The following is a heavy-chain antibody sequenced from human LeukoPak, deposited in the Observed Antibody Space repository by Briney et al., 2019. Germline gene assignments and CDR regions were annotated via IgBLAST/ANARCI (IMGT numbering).Heavy chain of an antibody. J-gene: IGHJ6*03. V-gene: IGHV3-11*01. CDR2: ISSSGSTI. CDR3: ARDEQLVHRDYYYYYMDV. D-gene: IGHD6-13*01. CDR1: GFTFSDYY. Sequence: GGSLRLSCAASGFTFSDYYMSWIRQAPGKGLEWVSYISSSGSTIYYADSVKGRFTISRDNAKNSLYLQMNSLRAEDTAVYYCARDEQLVHRDYYYYYMDVWGKGTTVTVSS.